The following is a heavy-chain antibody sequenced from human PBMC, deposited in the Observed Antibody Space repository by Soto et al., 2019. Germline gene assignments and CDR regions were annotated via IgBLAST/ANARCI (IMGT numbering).Heavy chain of an antibody. V-gene: IGHV3-23*01. CDR2: ISGSGST. CDR1: GFTVSSYA. Sequence: EVQLLESGGGLVQPGGSLRLSCAASGFTVSSYAMSWVRQAPGKGLEWVSVISGSGSTYSADSVKGRFTISRDSSKNTVYQQMHTLRAEDMAVYYCAKPLRFTFTTGYYMDVWGRGTTVTVSS. D-gene: IGHD3-16*01. J-gene: IGHJ6*03. CDR3: AKPLRFTFTTGYYMDV.